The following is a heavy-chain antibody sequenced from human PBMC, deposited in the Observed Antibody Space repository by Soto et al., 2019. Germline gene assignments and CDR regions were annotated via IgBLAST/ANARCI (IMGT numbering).Heavy chain of an antibody. CDR1: GGTFSSYT. J-gene: IGHJ3*02. V-gene: IGHV1-69*02. CDR2: IIPILGIA. D-gene: IGHD3-22*01. Sequence: QVQLVQSGAEVKKPGSSVKVSCKASGGTFSSYTVSWVRQAPGQGLEWMGRIIPILGIANYAQKFQGRVTITADKSTSTAYMELSSLRSEDTVVYYCARSYYGSSPWAFDIWGQGTMVTVSS. CDR3: ARSYYGSSPWAFDI.